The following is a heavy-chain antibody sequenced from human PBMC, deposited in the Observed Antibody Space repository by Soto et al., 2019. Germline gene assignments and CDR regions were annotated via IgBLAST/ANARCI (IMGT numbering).Heavy chain of an antibody. V-gene: IGHV3-7*03. CDR3: ARAPHGMDV. CDR2: IKVDGSEQ. J-gene: IGHJ6*02. Sequence: EVQLVESGGGWVWRGGSLRLSCAASGFTLGSYWMNWVRQPPGKGLAWVANIKVDGSEQYYADSVKGRFTISRDNTKNSLYLQMHSLTDGDTAMYYCARAPHGMDVWGRGTTVTVSS. CDR1: GFTLGSYW.